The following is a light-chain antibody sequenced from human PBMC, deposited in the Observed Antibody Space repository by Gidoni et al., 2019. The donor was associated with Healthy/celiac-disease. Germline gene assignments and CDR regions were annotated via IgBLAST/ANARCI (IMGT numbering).Light chain of an antibody. V-gene: IGLV3-25*02. CDR1: ALPKQY. Sequence: SYELTQPPSVSVSPGQTARITCSGDALPKQYAYWYQQKTGQAPVLVIYKDSERPSGIPERFSGSSSGTTVTLTISGVQAADEADYYCQSADSSGTYVVFGGGTKLTVL. CDR2: KDS. J-gene: IGLJ2*01. CDR3: QSADSSGTYVV.